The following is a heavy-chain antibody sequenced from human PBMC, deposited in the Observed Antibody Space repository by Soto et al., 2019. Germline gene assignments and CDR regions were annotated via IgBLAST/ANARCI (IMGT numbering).Heavy chain of an antibody. J-gene: IGHJ6*02. Sequence: PSETLSLTCAVYGGSFSGYYWSWIRQPPGKGLEWIGEINHSGSTNYNPSLKRRVTISVDTSKNQFSLQLKSVTAADTALYYCARFSGSYYYAMDVWGQGSTVTVSS. CDR2: INHSGST. V-gene: IGHV4-34*01. D-gene: IGHD6-19*01. CDR3: ARFSGSYYYAMDV. CDR1: GGSFSGYY.